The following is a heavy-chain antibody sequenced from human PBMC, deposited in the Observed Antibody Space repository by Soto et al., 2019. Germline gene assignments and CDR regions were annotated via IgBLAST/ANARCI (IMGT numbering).Heavy chain of an antibody. CDR1: GFTFSGSA. D-gene: IGHD6-6*01. V-gene: IGHV3-73*01. Sequence: PGGSLRLSCAASGFTFSGSAMHWVRQASGKGLEWVGRIRSKANSYATAYAASVKGRFTISRDDSKNTAYLQMNSLKTEDTAVYYCTTLSSSPRAFDIWGQGTMVTVSS. CDR2: IRSKANSYAT. CDR3: TTLSSSPRAFDI. J-gene: IGHJ3*02.